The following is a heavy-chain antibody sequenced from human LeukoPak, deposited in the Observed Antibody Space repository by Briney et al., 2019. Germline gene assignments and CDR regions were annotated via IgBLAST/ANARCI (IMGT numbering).Heavy chain of an antibody. CDR1: GFPLDDYG. CDR2: VKWNGRST. Sequence: GVPVTLSCAASGFPLDDYGMTCLRRAPGKGRMCFSCVKWNGRSTGYADSMKGRLTISRDNAKTSLYLQMNSLRPEDTALYFCARYTRGLGYMDVWGKGTTVTVSS. J-gene: IGHJ6*03. D-gene: IGHD2-15*01. CDR3: ARYTRGLGYMDV. V-gene: IGHV3-20*04.